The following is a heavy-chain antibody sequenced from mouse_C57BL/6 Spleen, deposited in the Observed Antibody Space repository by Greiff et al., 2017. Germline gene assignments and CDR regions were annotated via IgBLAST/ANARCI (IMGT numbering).Heavy chain of an antibody. CDR1: GFTFTDYN. J-gene: IGHJ3*01. CDR2: INPNNGGT. V-gene: IGHV1-18*01. CDR3: TRGGPFAY. Sequence: EVQLQQSGPELVKPGASVKIPCKASGFTFTDYNMDWVKQSPGKSLEWIGDINPNNGGTIYNQKFKGKATLTVDKSSSTAYMELRSLTSEDTAVYYCTRGGPFAYWGQGTLVTVSA. D-gene: IGHD3-3*01.